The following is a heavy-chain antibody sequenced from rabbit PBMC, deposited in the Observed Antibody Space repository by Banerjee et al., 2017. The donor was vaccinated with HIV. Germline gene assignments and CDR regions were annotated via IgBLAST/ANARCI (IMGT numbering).Heavy chain of an antibody. CDR2: ISSGGST. CDR1: GSDFSSYY. V-gene: IGHV1S7*01. Sequence: QLKESGGGLVQPGGSLKLSCKASGSDFSSYYMTWVRQAPGKGLEYIGYISSGGSTYYAGWVNDRFTISRDTNENTLYLQLNSLTAADTATYFCVRGYSSGWGSYFNLWGQGTLVTVS. J-gene: IGHJ4*01. CDR3: VRGYSSGWGSYFNL. D-gene: IGHD4-1*01.